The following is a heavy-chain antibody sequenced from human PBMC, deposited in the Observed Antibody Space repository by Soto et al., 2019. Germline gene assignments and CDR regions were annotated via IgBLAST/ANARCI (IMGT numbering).Heavy chain of an antibody. V-gene: IGHV1-69*01. CDR3: ARGLDSNYWEASYGMDF. Sequence: QVQLVQSGAEVKKPGSSVKVSCKASGGTFSSYAISWVRQAPGQGLEWMGGIIPIFGTANYAQKFQGRVTITADESTSTAYMELSSLRSEDTAVYYCARGLDSNYWEASYGMDFWGQGTTVTVSS. CDR1: GGTFSSYA. CDR2: IIPIFGTA. J-gene: IGHJ6*02. D-gene: IGHD4-4*01.